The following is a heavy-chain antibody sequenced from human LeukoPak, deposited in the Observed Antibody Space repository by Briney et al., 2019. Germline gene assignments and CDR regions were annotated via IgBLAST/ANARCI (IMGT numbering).Heavy chain of an antibody. J-gene: IGHJ3*02. CDR3: GKDLSPWFGDPPGGGFDI. V-gene: IGHV3-23*01. CDR2: ISGSGGST. D-gene: IGHD3-10*01. Sequence: GGSLSLSCAASGFTFSSYAMSWVRQAPGKGLEWVSAISGSGGSTYYADSVKGRFAISRDNSKNTLYLQMHSLRAEDTAVYYCGKDLSPWFGDPPGGGFDIWGQGTMVTVSS. CDR1: GFTFSSYA.